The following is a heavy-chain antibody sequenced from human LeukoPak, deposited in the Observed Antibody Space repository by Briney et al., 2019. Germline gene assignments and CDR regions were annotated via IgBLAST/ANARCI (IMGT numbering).Heavy chain of an antibody. CDR2: ISSSSSYI. Sequence: TGGSLRLSCAASGYNFSTYAMTWVRQVPGKGLEWVSSISSSSSYIYYADSVKGRFTISRDNAKNSLYLQINSLRAEDTAVHYCAREGGLQLWGFGYWGQGTLVTVSS. V-gene: IGHV3-21*01. CDR3: AREGGLQLWGFGY. CDR1: GYNFSTYA. D-gene: IGHD5-18*01. J-gene: IGHJ4*02.